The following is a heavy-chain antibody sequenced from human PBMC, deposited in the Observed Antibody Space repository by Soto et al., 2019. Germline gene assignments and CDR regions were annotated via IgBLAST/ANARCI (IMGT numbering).Heavy chain of an antibody. CDR1: GFTFSSYG. J-gene: IGHJ4*02. CDR3: AKISWFGELLSYYYFDY. CDR2: ISYDGSNK. V-gene: IGHV3-30*18. Sequence: QVQLVESGGGVVQPGRSLRLSCAASGFTFSSYGMHWVRQAPGKGLEWVAVISYDGSNKYYADSVKGRFTISRDNSKNTLYLQMNSLRAEDTAVYYCAKISWFGELLSYYYFDYWGQGTLVTVSS. D-gene: IGHD3-10*01.